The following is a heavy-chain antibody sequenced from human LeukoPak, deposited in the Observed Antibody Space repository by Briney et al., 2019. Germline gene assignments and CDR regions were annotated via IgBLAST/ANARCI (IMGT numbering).Heavy chain of an antibody. Sequence: SETLSLTCAVYGGSFTGYHWNWIRQSPQRGLEWIGEINHRGHTHYNPSLESRLTISVDTSRSQFSLTLRSVTAADTAVYYCARDPTTVVTLPYYFDFWGQGTPVTVSS. J-gene: IGHJ4*02. D-gene: IGHD4-23*01. CDR2: INHRGHT. CDR3: ARDPTTVVTLPYYFDF. V-gene: IGHV4-34*01. CDR1: GGSFTGYH.